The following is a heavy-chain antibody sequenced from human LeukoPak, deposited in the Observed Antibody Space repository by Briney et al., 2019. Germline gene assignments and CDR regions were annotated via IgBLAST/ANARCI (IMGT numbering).Heavy chain of an antibody. CDR2: INHSGST. V-gene: IGHV4-34*01. CDR1: GFTFSNYW. D-gene: IGHD3-22*01. Sequence: GSLRLSCAASGFTFSNYWMNWVRQPPGKGLEWIGEINHSGSTNYNPSLKSRVTISVDTSKNQFSLKLSSVTAADTAVYYCARHFGYDDTSDYQGVPDHWGQGSLVTVSS. CDR3: ARHFGYDDTSDYQGVPDH. J-gene: IGHJ4*02.